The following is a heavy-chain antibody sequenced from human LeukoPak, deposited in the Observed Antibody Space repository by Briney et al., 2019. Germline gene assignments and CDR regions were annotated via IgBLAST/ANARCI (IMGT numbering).Heavy chain of an antibody. Sequence: ASVKVSCKASGYTFTNYYMHWVRQAPGQGLEWMGIINPNGGGTSYAQKLQGRVTMTTDTSTSTAYMELRSLRSDDTAVYYCARDGGFPYNWFDPWGQGTLVTVSS. CDR3: ARDGGFPYNWFDP. CDR2: INPNGGGT. CDR1: GYTFTNYY. D-gene: IGHD2-15*01. V-gene: IGHV1-46*01. J-gene: IGHJ5*02.